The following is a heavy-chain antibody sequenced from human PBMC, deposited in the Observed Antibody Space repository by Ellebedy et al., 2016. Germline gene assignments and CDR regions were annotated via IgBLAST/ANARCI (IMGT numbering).Heavy chain of an antibody. CDR2: IYYSGST. CDR1: GGSISSYY. CDR3: ARDKGLSSGWYAVFDY. D-gene: IGHD6-19*01. J-gene: IGHJ4*02. V-gene: IGHV4-59*01. Sequence: SETLSLXXTVSGGSISSYYWSWIRQPPGKGLEWIGYIYYSGSTNYNPSLKSRVTISVDTSKNRFSLKLSSVTAADTAVYYCARDKGLSSGWYAVFDYWGQGTLVTVSS.